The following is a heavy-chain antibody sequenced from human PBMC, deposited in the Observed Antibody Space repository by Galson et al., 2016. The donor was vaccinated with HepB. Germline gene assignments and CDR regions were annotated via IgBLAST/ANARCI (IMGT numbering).Heavy chain of an antibody. V-gene: IGHV1-3*01. CDR1: GYTFTTYA. CDR2: INAGNGNT. CDR3: ARDSKWLSSGMDD. Sequence: SVKVSCKASGYTFTTYAVHWVRQAPGQRLEWMGWINAGNGNTKYSQKFQGRVTIKRETSASTAYMELRSLRSEDTAVYYCARDSKWLSSGMDDWGQGTTVTVSS. J-gene: IGHJ6*02. D-gene: IGHD3-16*02.